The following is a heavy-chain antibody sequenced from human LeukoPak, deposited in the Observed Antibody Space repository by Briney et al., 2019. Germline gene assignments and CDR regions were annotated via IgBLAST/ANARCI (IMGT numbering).Heavy chain of an antibody. CDR1: GGFISSYY. J-gene: IGHJ4*02. CDR2: TYTRGST. V-gene: IGHV4-4*07. CDR3: ARGTHDCSGGSCYGY. Sequence: SETLSLTCAVSGGFISSYYWSWIRQPAGKGVEWIVRTYTRGSTNYNPSVKSQVTMSVDTSKNQFSLKLSSVTAADTAVYYCARGTHDCSGGSCYGYWGQGTLVTVSS. D-gene: IGHD2-15*01.